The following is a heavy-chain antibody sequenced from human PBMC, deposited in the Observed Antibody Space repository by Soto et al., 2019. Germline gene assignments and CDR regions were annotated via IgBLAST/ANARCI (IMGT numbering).Heavy chain of an antibody. CDR1: GFTFSSYA. V-gene: IGHV3-30-3*01. D-gene: IGHD5-12*01. Sequence: GGSLRLSCAASGFTFSSYAMHWVRQAPGKGLEWVAVISYDGSNKYYADSVKGRFTISRDNSKNTLYLQMNSLRAEDTAVYYCARDVEDGYNPFDYWGQGTLVTVSS. CDR3: ARDVEDGYNPFDY. CDR2: ISYDGSNK. J-gene: IGHJ4*02.